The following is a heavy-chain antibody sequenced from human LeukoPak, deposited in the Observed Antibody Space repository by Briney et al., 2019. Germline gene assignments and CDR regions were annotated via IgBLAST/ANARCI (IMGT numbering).Heavy chain of an antibody. CDR3: ARELTTYYYDSSGYVRAFDI. J-gene: IGHJ3*02. CDR1: GGSISSYY. D-gene: IGHD3-22*01. Sequence: SETLSLTCTVSGGSISSYYWSWIRQPPGKGLEWIGYIYYSGSTNYNPSLKSRVTISVDTSKNQFSLKLSSVTAADTAVYYCARELTTYYYDSSGYVRAFDIWGQGTMVTVSS. CDR2: IYYSGST. V-gene: IGHV4-59*01.